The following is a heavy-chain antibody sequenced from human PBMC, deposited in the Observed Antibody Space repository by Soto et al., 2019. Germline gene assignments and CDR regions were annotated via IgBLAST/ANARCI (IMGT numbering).Heavy chain of an antibody. J-gene: IGHJ4*02. V-gene: IGHV3-23*01. CDR1: GFTFSSYA. CDR2: IRYGGGST. CDR3: AKSYQVRFLEWLSLVPLDY. D-gene: IGHD3-3*01. Sequence: PGGSLRLSCAASGFTFSSYAMSWVRQAPGKGLEWVSAIRYGGGSTYYADSVKGRFTISRDNSKNTLYLQLNSLRAEDTAVYYCAKSYQVRFLEWLSLVPLDYWGQGTLVTVSS.